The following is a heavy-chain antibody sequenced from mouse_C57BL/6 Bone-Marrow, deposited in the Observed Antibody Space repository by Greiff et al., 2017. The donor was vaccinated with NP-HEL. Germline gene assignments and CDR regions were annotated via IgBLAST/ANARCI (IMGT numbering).Heavy chain of an antibody. CDR1: GYTFTSYW. J-gene: IGHJ3*01. V-gene: IGHV1-52*01. D-gene: IGHD2-4*01. CDR3: ARVSYDFVAWFAY. CDR2: IDPSDSET. Sequence: VQLQQPGAELVRPGSSVKLSCKASGYTFTSYWMHWVKQRPIQGLEWIGNIDPSDSETHYNQKFKDKATLTVDKSSSTAYMQLSSLTSEDSAVYYCARVSYDFVAWFAYWGQGTLVTVSA.